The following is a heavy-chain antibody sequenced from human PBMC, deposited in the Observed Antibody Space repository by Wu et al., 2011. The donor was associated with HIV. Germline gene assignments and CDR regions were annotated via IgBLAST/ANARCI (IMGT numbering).Heavy chain of an antibody. V-gene: IGHV1-2*02. J-gene: IGHJ6*03. D-gene: IGHD6-6*01. CDR2: INPHSGGT. Sequence: QVQAGAAGAEVKKPGASVKVSCKASGYTFTAYYMHWLRQAPGQGLEWMGWINPHSGGTNFAQKFQGRVTMTRDTSITTAYMELSRLRSDDTAVYYCARDPYSSSFYYYYFMDVWGKGTTVTVSS. CDR1: GYTFTAYY. CDR3: ARDPYSSSFYYYYFMDV.